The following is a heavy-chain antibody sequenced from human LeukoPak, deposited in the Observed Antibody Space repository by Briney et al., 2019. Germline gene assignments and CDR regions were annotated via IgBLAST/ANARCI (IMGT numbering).Heavy chain of an antibody. Sequence: PGGSLRLSCAASGFTFSDYYMSWIRQAPGKGLEWVSYISSSGSTIYYADSVKGRFTISRDNAKNSLYLQMNSLRAEDTAVYYCAGEDYGSGSYYDVTGYFDYWGQGTLVTVSS. V-gene: IGHV3-11*01. J-gene: IGHJ4*02. CDR1: GFTFSDYY. D-gene: IGHD3-10*01. CDR2: ISSSGSTI. CDR3: AGEDYGSGSYYDVTGYFDY.